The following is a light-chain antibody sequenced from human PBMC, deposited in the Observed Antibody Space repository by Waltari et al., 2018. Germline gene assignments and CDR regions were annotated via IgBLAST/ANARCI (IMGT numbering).Light chain of an antibody. CDR3: SSYAGSNNIYV. V-gene: IGLV2-8*01. J-gene: IGLJ1*01. CDR1: SRDIGGYDY. Sequence: QSALTQPPSVSGSPGQSVTISCTGTSRDIGGYDYVSWYQQHPGSAPKLIIFEVSERPSGVPMRFSGSKSANTASLTVSGLQTDDEADYFCSSYAGSNNIYVFGTGTKVTV. CDR2: EVS.